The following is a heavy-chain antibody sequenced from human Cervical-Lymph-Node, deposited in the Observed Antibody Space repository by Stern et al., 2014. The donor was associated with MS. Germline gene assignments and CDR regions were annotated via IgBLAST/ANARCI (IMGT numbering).Heavy chain of an antibody. CDR3: ALSDH. J-gene: IGHJ4*02. CDR1: GFRFSTNP. CDR2: ISGDGGRT. V-gene: IGHV3-64D*06. Sequence: EVQLVQSGGRLVQPGGSLRLSCSASGFRFSTNPIHWVRQAPGKGLEYVSVISGDGGRTYYADSVKGRFTISRDNSKNTLFLQMSSLRPEDTAVYYCALSDHWGQGTLVTVSS.